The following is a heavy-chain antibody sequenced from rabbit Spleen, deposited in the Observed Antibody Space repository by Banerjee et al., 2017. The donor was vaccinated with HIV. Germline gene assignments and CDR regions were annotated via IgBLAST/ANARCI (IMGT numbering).Heavy chain of an antibody. D-gene: IGHD1-1*01. V-gene: IGHV1S45*01. CDR1: GVSLSTSDD. CDR3: LRDKGGDCGYGACDFVL. CDR2: ISGGAGST. Sequence: QEQLVAAGGGVVPPAGPIHTSTNSGVSLSTSDDMSWVRQAPGKGLEWIACISGGAGSTNCANGPNARSTLNAPTSPSLHLKILTAAAAATDFCLRDKGGDCGYGACDFVLWGQGTLVTVS. J-gene: IGHJ4*01.